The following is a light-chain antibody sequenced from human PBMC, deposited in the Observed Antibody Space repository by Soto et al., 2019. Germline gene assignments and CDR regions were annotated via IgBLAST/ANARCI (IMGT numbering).Light chain of an antibody. CDR3: QQYNSYSGT. Sequence: DIQMTQSPSTLSGSVGDRVTITCRASQTISSWLAWYQQKPGKAPKLLIYAASTLQSGVPSRFSDSGSGTEFTLTISSLQPDDFATYYCQQYNSYSGTFGQGTKVDNK. J-gene: IGKJ1*01. CDR2: AAS. V-gene: IGKV1-5*01. CDR1: QTISSW.